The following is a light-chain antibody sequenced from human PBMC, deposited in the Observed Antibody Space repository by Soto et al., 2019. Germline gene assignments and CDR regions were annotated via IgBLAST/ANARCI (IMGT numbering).Light chain of an antibody. J-gene: IGLJ1*01. CDR3: SLYTTNSTFV. V-gene: IGLV2-14*01. Sequence: QSALTQPASLSGSPGQSITISCTGTSSDIGAYDYVSWFQQHPGKAPKLLIYEVRNRPSGVPDRFSGSKSANTASLTISGLQAEDEADYSCSLYTTNSTFVFGAGTKVTVL. CDR1: SSDIGAYDY. CDR2: EVR.